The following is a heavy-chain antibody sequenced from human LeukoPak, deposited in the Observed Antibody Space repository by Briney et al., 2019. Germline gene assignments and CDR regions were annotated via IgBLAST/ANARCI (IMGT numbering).Heavy chain of an antibody. D-gene: IGHD2-15*01. CDR3: ARGIDA. CDR2: ITTDVSNT. Sequence: GGSLRLSCAASGFTVSSNYMSWVRQAPGKGLLWVSRITTDVSNTAYADSVKGRFTISRDNAKNSLYLQMNSLRAEDTAVYYCARGIDAWGQGTLVTVSS. J-gene: IGHJ5*02. V-gene: IGHV3-74*01. CDR1: GFTVSSNY.